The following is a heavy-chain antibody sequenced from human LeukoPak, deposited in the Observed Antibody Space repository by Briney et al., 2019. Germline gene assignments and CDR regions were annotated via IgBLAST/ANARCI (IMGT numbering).Heavy chain of an antibody. Sequence: PSETLSLTCTVSGGSINNYFWSWIRQPPGKGLECIAYIYYSDSTNYNPSLKSRVTISVDTSKNQFSLKLSSVTAADTAVYYCARHSGGTYYVNFHPWGQGTLVTVSS. D-gene: IGHD1-26*01. CDR1: GGSINNYF. J-gene: IGHJ5*02. CDR3: ARHSGGTYYVNFHP. CDR2: IYYSDST. V-gene: IGHV4-59*08.